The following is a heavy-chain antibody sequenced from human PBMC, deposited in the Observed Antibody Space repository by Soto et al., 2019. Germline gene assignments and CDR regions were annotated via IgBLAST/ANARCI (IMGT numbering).Heavy chain of an antibody. J-gene: IGHJ4*02. CDR2: IYNNGNT. V-gene: IGHV4-61*01. CDR1: GGSVSSVKYY. CDR3: ARTVMPVGNLAAFDH. Sequence: QMQLQESGPGLVKPSETLSLTCNVPGGSVSSVKYYWSWIRQPPGKGLEWIAYIYNNGNTNYNPSLKSRATISVDTSKTQCALKLTSVTAADSAVYFCARTVMPVGNLAAFDHWGQGVLVTVSS. D-gene: IGHD7-27*01.